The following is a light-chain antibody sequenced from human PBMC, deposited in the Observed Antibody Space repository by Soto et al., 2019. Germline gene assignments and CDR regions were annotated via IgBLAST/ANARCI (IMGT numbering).Light chain of an antibody. J-gene: IGLJ1*01. CDR3: NSYRTISTYV. CDR1: SSDIGGYNF. V-gene: IGLV2-14*01. Sequence: QSALTQPASVSGSPGQSITISFTGTSSDIGGYNFVSWYQQHPGKAPKLLIYDVRNRPSGVSNRFSGYKSGNTASLTISGLQAEDEADYYCNSYRTISTYVFGTGTKLTVL. CDR2: DVR.